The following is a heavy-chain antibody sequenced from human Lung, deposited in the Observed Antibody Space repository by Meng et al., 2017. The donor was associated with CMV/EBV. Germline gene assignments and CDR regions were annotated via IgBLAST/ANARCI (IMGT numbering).Heavy chain of an antibody. Sequence: SVKVSCXASGYPFTNYYLHWVRQAPGQGFEWMGLINPSGGATDYAQKFQGRVTMTTDTSASTVYMELRSLTSEDTALYYCARDQSLRVWFDLWGKGTRVTGSS. J-gene: IGHJ5*02. V-gene: IGHV1-46*01. CDR2: INPSGGAT. CDR3: ARDQSLRVWFDL. CDR1: GYPFTNYY.